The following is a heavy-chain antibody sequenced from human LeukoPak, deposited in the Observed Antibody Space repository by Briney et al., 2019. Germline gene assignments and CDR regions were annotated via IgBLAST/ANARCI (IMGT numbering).Heavy chain of an antibody. Sequence: PSETLSLTCTVSGDSISSGDYYWSWIRQPAGEGLEWIRRISSSGSTNYNPSLKSRVTISVDTSKNQFSLKLNSVTAADTAVYYCARAKVEMATTIFDYWGQGTLVTVSS. CDR1: GDSISSGDYY. J-gene: IGHJ4*02. CDR3: ARAKVEMATTIFDY. CDR2: ISSSGST. V-gene: IGHV4-61*02. D-gene: IGHD5-24*01.